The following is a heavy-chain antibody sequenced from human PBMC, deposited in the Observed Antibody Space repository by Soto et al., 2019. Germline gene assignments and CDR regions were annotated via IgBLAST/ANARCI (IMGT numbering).Heavy chain of an antibody. CDR2: IDPSDSYT. CDR1: GYSFTSYW. CDR3: ARGNRYCSSTSCYIGYYYGMDV. D-gene: IGHD2-2*02. J-gene: IGHJ6*02. Sequence: LKISCKGSGYSFTSYWISWVRQMPGKGLEWMGRIDPSDSYTNYSPSFQGHVTISADKSISTAYLQWSSLKASDTAMYYCARGNRYCSSTSCYIGYYYGMDVWGQGTTVTVSS. V-gene: IGHV5-10-1*01.